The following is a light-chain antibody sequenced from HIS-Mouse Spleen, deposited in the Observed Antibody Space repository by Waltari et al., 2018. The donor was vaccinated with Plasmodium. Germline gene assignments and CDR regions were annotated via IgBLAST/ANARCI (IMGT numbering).Light chain of an antibody. CDR2: GAS. V-gene: IGKV3-20*01. CDR1: QSVSSSY. J-gene: IGKJ1*01. CDR3: QQYGSSPWT. Sequence: EIVLTQSPGTLSLSPGERATLSCRASQSVSSSYLARYQQKPGQAPRLLIYGASSRATGIPDRFSGSGSATDFTLTISRLEPEDFAVYYCQQYGSSPWTFGQGTKVEIK.